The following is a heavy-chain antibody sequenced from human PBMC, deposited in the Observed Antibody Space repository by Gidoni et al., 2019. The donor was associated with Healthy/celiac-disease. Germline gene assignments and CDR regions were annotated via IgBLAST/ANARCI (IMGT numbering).Heavy chain of an antibody. V-gene: IGHV3-23*01. CDR3: AKLLHPHCSGGSCYSGELDY. Sequence: EVQLLESGGGLVQPGGSLRLSCAASGFTFSSYAMSWVRQAPGKGLGRVSAISGSGGSTYYADSVKGRFTISRDNSKNTLYLQMNSLRAEDTAVYYCAKLLHPHCSGGSCYSGELDYWGQGTLVTVSS. D-gene: IGHD2-15*01. CDR2: ISGSGGST. CDR1: GFTFSSYA. J-gene: IGHJ4*02.